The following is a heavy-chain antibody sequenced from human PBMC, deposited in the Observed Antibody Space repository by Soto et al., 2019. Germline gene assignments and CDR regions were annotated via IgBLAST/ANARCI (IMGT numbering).Heavy chain of an antibody. Sequence: ASVKVSCKASGYTFTSYGISWVRQAPGQGLDWMGWISAYNGNTNYAQKLQGRVTMTTDTSTSTAYMELRSLRSDDTAVYYCARVRRYGSGSYSALVWFAPWGQGTLVTVSS. J-gene: IGHJ5*02. CDR3: ARVRRYGSGSYSALVWFAP. CDR1: GYTFTSYG. V-gene: IGHV1-18*01. CDR2: ISAYNGNT. D-gene: IGHD3-10*01.